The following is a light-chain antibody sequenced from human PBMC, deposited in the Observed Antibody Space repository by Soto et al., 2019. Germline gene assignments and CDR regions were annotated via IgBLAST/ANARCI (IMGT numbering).Light chain of an antibody. J-gene: IGKJ5*01. CDR2: GAS. V-gene: IGKV3-20*01. Sequence: EIVFTQSRGTLSLSPGQRATLSSTPTHTVSSSYLDWYQQKPGQAPRLLIYGASSRETGIPERFSGSGSGTDFTLTISRLEPEDFAVYYCQQYGRSPPTFGQGTRLEIK. CDR3: QQYGRSPPT. CDR1: HTVSSSY.